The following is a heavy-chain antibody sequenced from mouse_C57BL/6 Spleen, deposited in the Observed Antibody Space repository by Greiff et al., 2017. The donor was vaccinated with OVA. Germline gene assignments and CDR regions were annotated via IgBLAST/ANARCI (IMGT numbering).Heavy chain of an antibody. CDR3: ARTHYEDYAMDY. CDR2: IYPGGGYT. V-gene: IGHV1-63*01. J-gene: IGHJ4*01. D-gene: IGHD2-4*01. Sequence: QVQLKESGAELVRPGTSVKMSCKASGYTFTNYWIGWAKQRPGHGLEWIGDIYPGGGYTNYNEKFKGKATLTADKSSSTAYMQFSSLTSEDPAIYYCARTHYEDYAMDYWGQGTSVTVSS. CDR1: GYTFTNYW.